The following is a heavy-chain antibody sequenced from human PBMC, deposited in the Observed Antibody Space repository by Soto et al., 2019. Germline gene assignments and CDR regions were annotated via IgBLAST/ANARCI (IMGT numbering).Heavy chain of an antibody. CDR2: IIHSEST. V-gene: IGHV4-39*01. J-gene: IGHJ6*02. CDR3: ARQRPTDGRWEFANYYGMDV. Sequence: SETLSLTCTVSGGSISSSAYYWSWVRQPPGKGLEWIGEIIHSESTKYNPSLKSRVTISVDTSKNQFSPKLSSVTAADTAVYYCARQRPTDGRWEFANYYGMDVWGQGTPVTVSS. D-gene: IGHD1-26*01. CDR1: GGSISSSAYY.